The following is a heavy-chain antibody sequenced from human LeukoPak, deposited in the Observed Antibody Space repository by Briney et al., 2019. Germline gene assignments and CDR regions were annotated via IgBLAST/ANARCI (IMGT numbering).Heavy chain of an antibody. J-gene: IGHJ4*02. CDR1: GGFISSYY. CDR3: ARHRPGPYDY. CDR2: IYYSGST. V-gene: IGHV4-59*08. Sequence: SETLSLTCTVSGGFISSYYWSWLRQPPGKGLEWIGYIYYSGSTSYNPSLKSRVTISVDTSKNQFSLNLSSVTAADTAVYYCARHRPGPYDYWGQGTLVTVSS.